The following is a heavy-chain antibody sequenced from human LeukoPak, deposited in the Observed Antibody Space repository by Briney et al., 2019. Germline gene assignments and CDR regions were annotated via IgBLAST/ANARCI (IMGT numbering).Heavy chain of an antibody. D-gene: IGHD6-19*01. CDR2: ISYDGSNK. CDR3: AKSYSSGLEGDAFDI. Sequence: GGSLRLSCAASGFSFSSYGMHWVRQAPGKGLEWVAVISYDGSNKYYADSVKGRFTISRDNSKNTLYLQMNSLRTEDTAVYYCAKSYSSGLEGDAFDIWGQGTTVTVSS. CDR1: GFSFSSYG. J-gene: IGHJ3*02. V-gene: IGHV3-30*18.